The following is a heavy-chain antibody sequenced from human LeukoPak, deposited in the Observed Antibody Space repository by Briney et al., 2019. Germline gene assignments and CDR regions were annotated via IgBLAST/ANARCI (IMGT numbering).Heavy chain of an antibody. V-gene: IGHV4-38-2*01. CDR2: IYHSGTT. CDR3: ARLRYYGSGSYPMTGNWFDP. CDR1: GYSISNGYC. Sequence: SETLSLTCAVSGYSISNGYCWGWIRQPPGKGPEWIGSIYHSGTTYYNPSLKSRVTISVDTSKNQFSLNLSSVTAADTAVYYCARLRYYGSGSYPMTGNWFDPWGQGTLVTVSS. J-gene: IGHJ5*02. D-gene: IGHD3-10*01.